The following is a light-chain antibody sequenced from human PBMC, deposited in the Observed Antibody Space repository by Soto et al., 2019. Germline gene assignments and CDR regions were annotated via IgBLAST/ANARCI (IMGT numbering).Light chain of an antibody. CDR3: SSYTISSTWV. Sequence: QSALTQPASVSESPGPSITISCTGTSSDVGAYNYVSWYQQYPGKAPKLMIYEVRNRPSGVSNRFSGSKSGNTASLTISGLQAEDEADYYCSSYTISSTWVFGGGTKLTVL. CDR2: EVR. CDR1: SSDVGAYNY. J-gene: IGLJ3*02. V-gene: IGLV2-14*01.